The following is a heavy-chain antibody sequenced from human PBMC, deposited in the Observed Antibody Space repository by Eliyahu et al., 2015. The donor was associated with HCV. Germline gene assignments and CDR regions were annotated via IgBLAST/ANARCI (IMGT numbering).Heavy chain of an antibody. CDR3: ARSPYHYESRWFWFDS. D-gene: IGHD3-22*01. CDR2: IFYSGST. Sequence: QLQLQESGPGLVKPSETLSLTCTVSGGSISSSSHYWGWIRQPPGKGLEWIGSIFYSGSTYYKPSLRSRVTISVDTSKNQFSLKLRSVTAADTAVYYCARSPYHYESRWFWFDSWGQGTLVTVSS. V-gene: IGHV4-39*07. CDR1: GGSISSSSHY. J-gene: IGHJ5*01.